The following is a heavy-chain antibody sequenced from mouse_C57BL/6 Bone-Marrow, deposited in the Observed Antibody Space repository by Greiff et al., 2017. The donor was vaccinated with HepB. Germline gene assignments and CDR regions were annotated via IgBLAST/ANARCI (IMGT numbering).Heavy chain of an antibody. CDR1: GYTFTDYY. CDR3: AREGDYYGSSSYWSLDV. Sequence: EVQLQQSGPELVKPGASVKISRKASGYTFTDYYMNWVKQSHGKSLEWIGDINPNNGGTSYNQKFKGKATLTVDKSSSTAYMELRSLTSEDSAVYYCAREGDYYGSSSYWSLDVWGKGTTVTVSS. D-gene: IGHD1-1*01. J-gene: IGHJ1*03. V-gene: IGHV1-26*01. CDR2: INPNNGGT.